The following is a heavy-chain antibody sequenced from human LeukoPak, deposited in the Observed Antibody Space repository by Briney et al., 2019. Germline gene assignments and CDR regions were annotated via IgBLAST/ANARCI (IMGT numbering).Heavy chain of an antibody. CDR2: ISGSSSYI. Sequence: GGSLRLSCAASGFTFSSYSMNWVHQAPGKGPEWVSSISGSSSYIYYADSVKGRFTISRDNAKNSLYLQMNSLRAEDTAVYYCAREGVWGSYRPSSVGYWGQGTLVTVSS. J-gene: IGHJ4*02. CDR1: GFTFSSYS. D-gene: IGHD3-16*02. V-gene: IGHV3-21*01. CDR3: AREGVWGSYRPSSVGY.